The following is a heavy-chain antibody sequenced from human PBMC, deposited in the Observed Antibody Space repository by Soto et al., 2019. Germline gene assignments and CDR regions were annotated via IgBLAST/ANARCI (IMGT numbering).Heavy chain of an antibody. CDR1: GYTFTIYD. J-gene: IGHJ4*02. Sequence: ASVKVSCKASGYTFTIYDINWVRQAPGQGLDWVGWINPTSEYTAHAQKFQGRVTLTREISTATAYMELCSLTSEDTAVYFCARQVHPGYPSDWGPGTQVTVSS. CDR3: ARQVHPGYPSD. V-gene: IGHV1-8*01. CDR2: INPTSEYT. D-gene: IGHD1-1*01.